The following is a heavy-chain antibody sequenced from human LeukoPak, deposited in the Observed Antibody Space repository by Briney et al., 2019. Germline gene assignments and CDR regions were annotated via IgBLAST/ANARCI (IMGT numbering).Heavy chain of an antibody. CDR3: ARDKLNPVYLRN. J-gene: IGHJ3*01. CDR1: GHTFTSYG. D-gene: IGHD5/OR15-5a*01. V-gene: IGHV1-18*01. Sequence: GASVKVSCKASGHTFTSYGISWVRQAPGQGLEWMGWSSGYNDNTNYAQKFQGRVTMTTDTSTSTAYMELRSLRSDDTAVYYCARDKLNPVYLRNWGQGTMVTVSS. CDR2: SSGYNDNT.